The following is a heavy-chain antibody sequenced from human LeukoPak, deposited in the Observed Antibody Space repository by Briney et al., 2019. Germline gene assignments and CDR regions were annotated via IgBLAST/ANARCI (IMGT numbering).Heavy chain of an antibody. CDR2: INHSGST. CDR3: ARELHYYDSSGSSRVYFQH. Sequence: PSETLSLTCAVYGGSFSGYYWSWIRQPPGKGLEWIGEINHSGSTNYNPSLKSRVTISVDTSKNQFSLKLSSVTAADTAVYYCARELHYYDSSGSSRVYFQHWGQGTLVTVSS. J-gene: IGHJ1*01. D-gene: IGHD3-22*01. CDR1: GGSFSGYY. V-gene: IGHV4-34*01.